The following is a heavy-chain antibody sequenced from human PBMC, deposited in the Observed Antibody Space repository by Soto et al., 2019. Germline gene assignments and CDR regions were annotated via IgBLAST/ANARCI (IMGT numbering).Heavy chain of an antibody. Sequence: ASVKVSCKASGYTFSSYYMHWVRQAPGQGLEWVGLINPGTGATTYAQKFQGRATMTSDTSTSTVYMELRRLTSEDTAVYYCARDHIAAADTYALDIWGQGTMVTVSS. CDR2: INPGTGAT. CDR3: ARDHIAAADTYALDI. CDR1: GYTFSSYY. V-gene: IGHV1-46*01. D-gene: IGHD6-25*01. J-gene: IGHJ3*02.